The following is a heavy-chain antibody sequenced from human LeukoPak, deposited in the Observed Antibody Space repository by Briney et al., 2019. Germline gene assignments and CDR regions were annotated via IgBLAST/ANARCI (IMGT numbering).Heavy chain of an antibody. J-gene: IGHJ5*02. CDR1: GFTFSTYW. CDR2: TNPDGSSR. Sequence: GRSLRLSCAASGFTFSTYWFHWVRHAPAAGPVWVSRTNPDGSSRDHADSVRGRFVICRDNARNTLYLQMNSLRAEDTAVYYCVRGLVGRDDTWGQGTLVTVSS. V-gene: IGHV3-74*01. CDR3: VRGLVGRDDT. D-gene: IGHD1-26*01.